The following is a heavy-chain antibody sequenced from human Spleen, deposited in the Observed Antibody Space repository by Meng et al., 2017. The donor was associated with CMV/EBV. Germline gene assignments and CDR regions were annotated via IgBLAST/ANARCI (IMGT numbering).Heavy chain of an antibody. V-gene: IGHV3-11*01. Sequence: GESLKISCAASGFTFSDYYMSWIRQAPGKGLEWVTYITHSGGTIHYADSVKGRFTISRDNAKKSLHLQMNSLRAEDTAVYYCARDTKEWLLLRGNLGGIDYWGQGTLVTVSS. CDR3: ARDTKEWLLLRGNLGGIDY. D-gene: IGHD3-22*01. CDR1: GFTFSDYY. CDR2: ITHSGGTI. J-gene: IGHJ4*02.